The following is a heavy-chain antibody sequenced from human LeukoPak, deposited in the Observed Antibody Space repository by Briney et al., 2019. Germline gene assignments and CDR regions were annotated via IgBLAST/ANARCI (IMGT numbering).Heavy chain of an antibody. CDR1: GYTFTNYA. D-gene: IGHD6-13*01. J-gene: IGHJ4*02. Sequence: ASVKVSCKPSGYTFTNYAMNWVRQAPGQGLEWMGWINTKTGNPTYAQGFTGRFVFSLDTSVSTAYLQISSLRAEDTAVYYCARISSWYGYWGQGTLVTVSS. CDR3: ARISSWYGY. V-gene: IGHV7-4-1*02. CDR2: INTKTGNP.